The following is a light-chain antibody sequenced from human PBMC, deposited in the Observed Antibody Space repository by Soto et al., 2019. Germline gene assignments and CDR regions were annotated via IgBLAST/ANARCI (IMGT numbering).Light chain of an antibody. V-gene: IGLV2-14*01. Sequence: QSALTQPASVSGSPGQSITISCTGTSSDVGGYNYVSWYQQHPGKAPKLMIYDVSNRPSGVSNRFSGSKSGNTASLTISGLQAEDEADYYCSSYTSSILFGGGTKLNVL. CDR2: DVS. CDR3: SSYTSSIL. J-gene: IGLJ2*01. CDR1: SSDVGGYNY.